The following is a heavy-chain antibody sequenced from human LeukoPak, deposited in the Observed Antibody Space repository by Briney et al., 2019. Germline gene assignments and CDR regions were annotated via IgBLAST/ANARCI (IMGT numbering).Heavy chain of an antibody. J-gene: IGHJ6*03. V-gene: IGHV3-48*01. CDR2: ISSSSSTI. CDR3: ARPRSGYYMDV. CDR1: GFTFSSYS. D-gene: IGHD3-3*01. Sequence: RGSLRLSCAASGFTFSSYSMNWVRQAPGKGLEWVSYISSSSSTIYYADSVKGRFTISRDNAKNSLYLQMNSLRVEDTAVYYCARPRSGYYMDVWGKGTTVTVSS.